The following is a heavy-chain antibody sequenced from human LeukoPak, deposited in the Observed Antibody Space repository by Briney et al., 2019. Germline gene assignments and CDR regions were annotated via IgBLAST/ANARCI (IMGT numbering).Heavy chain of an antibody. V-gene: IGHV4-4*07. J-gene: IGHJ6*03. D-gene: IGHD2-2*01. CDR2: IYTSGST. Sequence: SETLSLTCTVSGGSISSYYWSWIRQPAGKGLEWIGRIYTSGSTNYNPSLKSRVTMSVDTSKNQFSLKLSSVTAADTAVYYCASLAPGYQLVRHYYYYYMDVWGKGTTVTVSS. CDR1: GGSISSYY. CDR3: ASLAPGYQLVRHYYYYYMDV.